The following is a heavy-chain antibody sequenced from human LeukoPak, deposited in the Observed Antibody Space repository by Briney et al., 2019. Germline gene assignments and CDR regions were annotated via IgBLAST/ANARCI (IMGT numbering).Heavy chain of an antibody. J-gene: IGHJ5*02. CDR2: ISGGST. CDR1: GFTVSSNE. CDR3: KKQYGSGSYTSTNWFDP. D-gene: IGHD3-10*01. Sequence: SGGSLRLSCAASGFTVSSNEMSWVRQAPGKGLEWVSSISGGSTYYADSRKGRFTISRDNSKNTLHLQMNSLRAEDTAVYYCKKQYGSGSYTSTNWFDPWGQGTLVTVSS. V-gene: IGHV3-38-3*01.